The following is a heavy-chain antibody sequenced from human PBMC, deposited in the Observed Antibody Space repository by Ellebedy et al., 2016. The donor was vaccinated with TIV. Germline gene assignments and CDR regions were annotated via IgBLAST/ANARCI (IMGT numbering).Heavy chain of an antibody. V-gene: IGHV3-53*01. CDR2: IYSDGST. D-gene: IGHD1-26*01. CDR3: ARAKRGSYYSAFDI. CDR1: GVNVGSNY. Sequence: GGSLRLXXAASGVNVGSNYMSWVRQAPGKGLEWVSIIYSDGSTYYADSVKGRFTLSRDISKNTLFLQMNSLRAEDTAVYYCARAKRGSYYSAFDIWGQGTMVTVSS. J-gene: IGHJ3*02.